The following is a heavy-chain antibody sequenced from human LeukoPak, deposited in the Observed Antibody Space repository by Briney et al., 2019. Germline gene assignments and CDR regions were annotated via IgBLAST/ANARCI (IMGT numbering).Heavy chain of an antibody. V-gene: IGHV1-2*02. Sequence: ASVKVSCKASGYTFTGYYMHWVRQAPGQGLEWMGWINPNSGGTNYAQKFQGRVTMTRDTSISTAYMELSRLRSGDTAVYYCARTGGSSWSQDFDYWGQGTLVTVSS. J-gene: IGHJ4*02. D-gene: IGHD6-13*01. CDR1: GYTFTGYY. CDR3: ARTGGSSWSQDFDY. CDR2: INPNSGGT.